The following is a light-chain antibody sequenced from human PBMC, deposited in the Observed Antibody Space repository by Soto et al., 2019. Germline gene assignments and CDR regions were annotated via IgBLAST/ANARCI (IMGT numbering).Light chain of an antibody. Sequence: EIVMTQSPATLSVSPGETASLSCRASQSACNFLAWYQQKPGQAPRLLIYDASSRATGIPDRFSGSGSGTDFTLTISRLEPEDFAVYYCQQYGSSPITFGQGTRLEI. CDR1: QSACNF. CDR3: QQYGSSPIT. J-gene: IGKJ5*01. V-gene: IGKV3-20*01. CDR2: DAS.